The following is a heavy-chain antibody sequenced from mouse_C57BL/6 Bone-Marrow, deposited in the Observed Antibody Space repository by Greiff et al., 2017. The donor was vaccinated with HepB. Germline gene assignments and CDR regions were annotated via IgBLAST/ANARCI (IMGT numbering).Heavy chain of an antibody. CDR2: IYPGDGDT. J-gene: IGHJ3*01. CDR3: ARGLRPVGFAY. CDR1: GYAFSSSW. Sequence: QVQLQQSGPELVKPGASVKISCKASGYAFSSSWMNWVKQRPGKGLEWIGRIYPGDGDTNYNGKFKGKATLTADKSSSTAYMQLSSLTSEDSAVYFCARGLRPVGFAYWGQGTLVTVSA. D-gene: IGHD1-1*01. V-gene: IGHV1-82*01.